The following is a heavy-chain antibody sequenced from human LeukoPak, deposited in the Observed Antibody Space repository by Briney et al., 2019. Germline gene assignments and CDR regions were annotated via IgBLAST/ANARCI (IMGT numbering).Heavy chain of an antibody. CDR3: ANSIAARNYFDY. CDR2: INPDGGST. D-gene: IGHD6-6*01. V-gene: IGHV1-46*01. Sequence: GSSVKVSCKASGGTFSSYAISWVRQAPGQGLEWMGIINPDGGSTSYAQKFQGRVTMTRDTSTSTVYMELSSLRSEDTAVYYCANSIAARNYFDYWGQGTLVTVSS. J-gene: IGHJ4*02. CDR1: GGTFSSYA.